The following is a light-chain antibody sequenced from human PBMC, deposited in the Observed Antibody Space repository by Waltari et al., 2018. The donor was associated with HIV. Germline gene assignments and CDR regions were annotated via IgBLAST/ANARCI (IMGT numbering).Light chain of an antibody. CDR2: WAS. Sequence: DIVMTQSPDSLPVSLGERAPMNCRSSRTVYFKYNNQTYLDWYQQKPGQSPKGLIYWASTRASGVPGRFSGSGSGTDFNLTISSLQADDVAVYYCQQYYTIESTFGGGTKVEIK. CDR3: QQYYTIEST. CDR1: RTVYFKYNNQTY. J-gene: IGKJ4*01. V-gene: IGKV4-1*01.